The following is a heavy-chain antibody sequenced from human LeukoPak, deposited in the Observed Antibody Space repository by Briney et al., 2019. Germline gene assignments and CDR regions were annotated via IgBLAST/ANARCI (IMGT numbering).Heavy chain of an antibody. V-gene: IGHV3-23*01. Sequence: GGSLRLSCAASGFIFSNYAMSWVRQAPGKGLEWVSSISGSGDSAYFAASVKGRFTISRDNPKNTLYLQMSSLRAEDTAVYYCAKIVVPGAIDCWGQGTLVTVSS. D-gene: IGHD2-2*01. CDR2: ISGSGDSA. CDR1: GFIFSNYA. J-gene: IGHJ4*02. CDR3: AKIVVPGAIDC.